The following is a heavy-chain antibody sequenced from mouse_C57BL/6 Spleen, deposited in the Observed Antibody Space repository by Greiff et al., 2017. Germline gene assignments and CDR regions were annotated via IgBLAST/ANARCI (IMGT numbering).Heavy chain of an antibody. CDR3: ARGGSSYPFAY. CDR1: GFNFTTYP. J-gene: IGHJ3*01. CDR2: FHPYNDDT. D-gene: IGHD1-1*01. Sequence: VQLQQSGAELVKPGASVKMSCTASGFNFTTYPIEWMKQNHGKSLEWIGSFHPYNDDTKYNEKFKGKATLTVEKSSSTAYLELSRLTSDDAAVYYCARGGSSYPFAYWGQRPLVTVSA. V-gene: IGHV1-47*01.